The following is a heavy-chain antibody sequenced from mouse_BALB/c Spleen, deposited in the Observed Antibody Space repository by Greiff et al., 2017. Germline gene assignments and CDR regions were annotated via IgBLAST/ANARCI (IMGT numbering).Heavy chain of an antibody. D-gene: IGHD1-1*01. CDR3: ARPYYGSRSYKGYYAMDY. V-gene: IGHV5-12-1*01. Sequence: EVMLVESGGGLVKPGGSLKLSCAASGFAFSSYDMSWVRQTPEKRLEWVAYISSGGGSTYYPDTVKGRFTISRDNAKNTLYLQMSSLKSEDTAMYYCARPYYGSRSYKGYYAMDYWGQGTSVTVSS. CDR2: ISSGGGST. J-gene: IGHJ4*01. CDR1: GFAFSSYD.